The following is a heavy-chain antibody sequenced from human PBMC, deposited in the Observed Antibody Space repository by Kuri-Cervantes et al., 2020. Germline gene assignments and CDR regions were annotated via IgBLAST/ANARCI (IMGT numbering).Heavy chain of an antibody. CDR2: ISSNGGST. J-gene: IGHJ4*02. V-gene: IGHV3-64*02. CDR3: ARGDKYISGPYYFDY. CDR1: GFTFSSYA. D-gene: IGHD6-25*01. Sequence: GESLKISCAASGFTFSSYAMHWVRQAPGKGLEYVSAISSNGGSTYYADSVKGRFTISRDNSKNSLYLQMNSLRAEDTAVYYCARGDKYISGPYYFDYWGQGTLVTVSS.